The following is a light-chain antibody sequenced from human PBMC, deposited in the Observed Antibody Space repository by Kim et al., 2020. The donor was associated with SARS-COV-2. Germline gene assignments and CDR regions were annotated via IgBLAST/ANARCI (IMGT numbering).Light chain of an antibody. CDR1: SRDVGTYNL. Sequence: GLSITVSCTGTSRDVGTYNLVSWYQQHPGKAPKLMIYEGSKRPSGVSNRFSGSKSGNTASLTISGLQAEDEADYYCCSYAGSSTLVFGGGTQLTVL. V-gene: IGLV2-23*01. CDR2: EGS. CDR3: CSYAGSSTLV. J-gene: IGLJ2*01.